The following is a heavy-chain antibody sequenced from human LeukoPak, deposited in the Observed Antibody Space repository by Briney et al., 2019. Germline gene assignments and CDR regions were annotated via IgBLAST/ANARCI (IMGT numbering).Heavy chain of an antibody. Sequence: AGGSLRLSCAASGFTFSSYSMNWVRQAPGKGLEWASSISSSSSYIYYADSVKGRFTISRDNAKNSLYLQMNSLRAEDTAVYYCARDSQDIVVVPAAIVYWGQGTLVTVSS. CDR2: ISSSSSYI. CDR1: GFTFSSYS. D-gene: IGHD2-2*01. CDR3: ARDSQDIVVVPAAIVY. J-gene: IGHJ4*02. V-gene: IGHV3-21*01.